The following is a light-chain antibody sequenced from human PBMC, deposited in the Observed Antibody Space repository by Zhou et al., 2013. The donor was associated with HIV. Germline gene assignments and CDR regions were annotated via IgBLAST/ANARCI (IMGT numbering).Light chain of an antibody. Sequence: DIQMTQSPSSLSASVGDRVTITCRASQTIINYLNWYQQKPGKPPNLLIYAASNLQTGVPSRFSGSGSGTDFTLTISSLQPEDFATYYCQQSYSTRYSFGQGTKLEIK. CDR1: QTIINY. V-gene: IGKV1-39*01. J-gene: IGKJ2*03. CDR2: AAS. CDR3: QQSYSTRYS.